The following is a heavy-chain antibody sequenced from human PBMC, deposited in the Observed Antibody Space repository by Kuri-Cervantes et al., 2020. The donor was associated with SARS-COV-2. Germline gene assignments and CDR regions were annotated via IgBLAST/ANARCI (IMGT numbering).Heavy chain of an antibody. CDR3: ARVAGEGPIYYYYMDV. CDR1: GFTFDDYA. CDR2: ISWNSNNI. D-gene: IGHD2-21*01. J-gene: IGHJ6*03. Sequence: SLKISCAASGFTFDDYAMHWVRQAPGKGLEWVSGISWNSNNIDYVDSVKGRFTISRDNAKNSLYLHMNSLRGDDTAVYYCARVAGEGPIYYYYMDVWGRGTTVTVSS. V-gene: IGHV3-9*01.